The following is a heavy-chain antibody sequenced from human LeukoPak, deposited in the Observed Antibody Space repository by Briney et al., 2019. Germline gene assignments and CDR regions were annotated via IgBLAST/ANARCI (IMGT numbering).Heavy chain of an antibody. Sequence: GGSLRLSCAASGFTFSNAWMSWVRQAPGKGLEWVGRIKSKTDVGTTDYAAPVKGRFTISRDDSKNTLYLQMNSLKTEDTAVYYCTTATTNGHDWGQGTLVTVSS. CDR1: GFTFSNAW. CDR3: TTATTNGHD. J-gene: IGHJ4*02. CDR2: IKSKTDVGTT. V-gene: IGHV3-15*01. D-gene: IGHD5-12*01.